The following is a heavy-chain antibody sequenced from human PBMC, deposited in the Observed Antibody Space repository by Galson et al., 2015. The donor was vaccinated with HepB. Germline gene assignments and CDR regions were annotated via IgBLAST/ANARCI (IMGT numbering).Heavy chain of an antibody. CDR1: GLTFSSYA. CDR3: ARGDYGGTGGWYFDL. Sequence: SLRLSCAASGLTFSSYAMHWVRQAPGKGLEWVAVISYDGSNKYYADSVKGRFTISRDNSKNTLYLQMNSLRAEDTAVYYCARGDYGGTGGWYFDLWGRGPLVTVSS. D-gene: IGHD4-23*01. V-gene: IGHV3-30-3*01. J-gene: IGHJ2*01. CDR2: ISYDGSNK.